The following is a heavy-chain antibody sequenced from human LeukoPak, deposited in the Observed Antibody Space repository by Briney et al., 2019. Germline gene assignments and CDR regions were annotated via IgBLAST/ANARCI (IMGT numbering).Heavy chain of an antibody. V-gene: IGHV3-30*02. CDR2: IRYDGSNK. D-gene: IGHD6-6*01. CDR1: GFTFSSYG. J-gene: IGHJ4*02. Sequence: PGTSLRLSCAASGFTFSSYGMHWVRQAPGKGLEWVAFIRYDGSNKYYADSVKGRFTISRGNSKNTLYLQMNSLRAEDTAVYYCAKDLPAAITPSIAARPFDYWGQGTLVTVSS. CDR3: AKDLPAAITPSIAARPFDY.